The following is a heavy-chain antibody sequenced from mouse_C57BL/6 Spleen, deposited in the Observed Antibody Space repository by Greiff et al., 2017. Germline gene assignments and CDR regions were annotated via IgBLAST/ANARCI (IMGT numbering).Heavy chain of an antibody. J-gene: IGHJ1*03. D-gene: IGHD2-4*01. Sequence: VKLLESGAELARPGASVKMSCKASGYTFTSYTMHWVKQRPGQGLEWIGYINPSSGYTKYNQKFKDKATLTADKSSSTAYMQLSSLTSEDSAVYYCARGVYYDYDEDWYFDVWGTGTTVTVSS. CDR2: INPSSGYT. V-gene: IGHV1-4*01. CDR1: GYTFTSYT. CDR3: ARGVYYDYDEDWYFDV.